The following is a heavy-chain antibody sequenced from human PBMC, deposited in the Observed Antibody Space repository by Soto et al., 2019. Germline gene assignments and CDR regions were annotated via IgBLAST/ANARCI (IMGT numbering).Heavy chain of an antibody. CDR1: GGTFSSYA. D-gene: IGHD1-1*01. V-gene: IGHV1-69*13. Sequence: GASVKVSCKASGGTFSSYAISWVRQAPGQGLEWMGGIIPIFGTANYAQKFRGRVTITADESTSTAYMELSSLRSEDTAVYYCAATKTGYYYYGMDVWGQGTTVTVSS. CDR3: AATKTGYYYYGMDV. CDR2: IIPIFGTA. J-gene: IGHJ6*02.